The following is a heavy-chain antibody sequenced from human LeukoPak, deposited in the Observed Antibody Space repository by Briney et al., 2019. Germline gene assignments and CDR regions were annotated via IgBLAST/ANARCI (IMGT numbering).Heavy chain of an antibody. V-gene: IGHV5-51*01. CDR3: ARPMWPGVAAAGDY. D-gene: IGHD6-13*01. J-gene: IGHJ4*02. Sequence: PGGSLRLSCKGSGYSFTSYWIGWVRQMPGKGLEWMGIIYPGDSDIRYSPSFQGQVTISADKSITTAFLQWSSLKASDTAMYYCARPMWPGVAAAGDYWGQGTLVTVSS. CDR1: GYSFTSYW. CDR2: IYPGDSDI.